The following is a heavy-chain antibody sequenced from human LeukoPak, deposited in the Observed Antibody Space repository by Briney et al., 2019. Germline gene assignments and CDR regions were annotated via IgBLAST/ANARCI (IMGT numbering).Heavy chain of an antibody. J-gene: IGHJ4*02. Sequence: GGSLRLSCAASRFIFSHYAMHWVRQAPGKGLEWVAVISYDGINKYYADSVKGRFTISRDNSKNTLYLQMNSLRAEDTAVYYCAKEGATEQNYFDYWGQGTLVTVSS. D-gene: IGHD1-26*01. CDR3: AKEGATEQNYFDY. CDR1: RFIFSHYA. V-gene: IGHV3-30-3*01. CDR2: ISYDGINK.